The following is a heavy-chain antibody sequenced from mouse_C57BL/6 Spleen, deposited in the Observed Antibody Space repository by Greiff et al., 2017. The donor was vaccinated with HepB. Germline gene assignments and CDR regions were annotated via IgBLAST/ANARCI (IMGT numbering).Heavy chain of an antibody. CDR1: GYAFSSSW. V-gene: IGHV1-82*01. J-gene: IGHJ1*03. CDR2: IYPGDGDT. D-gene: IGHD1-1*01. CDR3: AYYGRSYWYFDV. Sequence: VQLQQSGPELVKPGASVKISCKASGYAFSSSWMNWVKQRPGKGLEWIGRIYPGDGDTNYNGKFKGKATLTADKSSSTAYMQLSSLTSEDSAVYFGAYYGRSYWYFDVWGTGTTVTVSS.